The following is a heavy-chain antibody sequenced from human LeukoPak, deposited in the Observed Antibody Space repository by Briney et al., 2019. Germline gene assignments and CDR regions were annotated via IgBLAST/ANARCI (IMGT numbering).Heavy chain of an antibody. V-gene: IGHV4-34*01. CDR2: IDHIGVT. J-gene: IGHJ5*02. CDR1: GASLSDYY. Sequence: SETLSLTCAVSGASLSDYYCSWIRQPPGKGLEWIGEIDHIGVTKYNPSLKGRVTISRDTSKNQFSLDLTSVTAADTAVYYCATTSQLGSYNWFDPWGQGTLVTVSS. CDR3: ATTSQLGSYNWFDP. D-gene: IGHD6-6*01.